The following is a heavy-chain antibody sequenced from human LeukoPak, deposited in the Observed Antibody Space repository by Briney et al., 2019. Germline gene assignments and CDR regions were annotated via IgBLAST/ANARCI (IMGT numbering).Heavy chain of an antibody. Sequence: GRSLRLSCAASGFTFSSYGMHWVRQAPGKGLEWVAVIWYDGSNKYYADSVKGRFTISRDNSKNTLYLQMNSLRAEDTAVYNCARDLPYGDYAFDYWGQGTLVTVSS. J-gene: IGHJ4*02. CDR3: ARDLPYGDYAFDY. CDR1: GFTFSSYG. D-gene: IGHD4-17*01. CDR2: IWYDGSNK. V-gene: IGHV3-33*01.